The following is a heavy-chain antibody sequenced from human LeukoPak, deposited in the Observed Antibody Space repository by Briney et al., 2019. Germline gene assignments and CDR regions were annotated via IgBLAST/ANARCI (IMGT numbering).Heavy chain of an antibody. D-gene: IGHD6-6*01. V-gene: IGHV1-46*01. CDR3: ARGGIAARHYFDY. CDR1: GYTFTSYY. J-gene: IGHJ4*02. Sequence: ASVTVSCTASGYTFTSYYMHWVRQAPGQGLEWMGIINPSGGSTSYAQKFQGRVTVTRDTSTSTVYMELNSLRSEDTAVYYCARGGIAARHYFDYWGQGTLVTVSS. CDR2: INPSGGST.